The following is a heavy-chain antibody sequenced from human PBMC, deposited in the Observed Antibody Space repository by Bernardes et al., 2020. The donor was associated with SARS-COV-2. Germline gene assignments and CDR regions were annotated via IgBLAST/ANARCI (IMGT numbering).Heavy chain of an antibody. CDR1: GGSISSSSYY. D-gene: IGHD3-22*01. Sequence: SETLSLTRTVSGGSISSSSYYWGWIRQPPGKGLEWIGSIYYSGSTYYNPSLKSRVTISVDTSKNQFSLKLSSVTAADTAVYYCARPVGSSGYYPNWFDPWGQGTLVTVSS. V-gene: IGHV4-39*01. J-gene: IGHJ5*02. CDR3: ARPVGSSGYYPNWFDP. CDR2: IYYSGST.